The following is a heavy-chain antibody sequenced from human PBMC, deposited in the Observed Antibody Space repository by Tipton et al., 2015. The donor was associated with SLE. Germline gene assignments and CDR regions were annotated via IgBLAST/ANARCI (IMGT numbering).Heavy chain of an antibody. CDR1: GFTFSSYW. CDR2: IWYDGSKK. CDR3: VGLLSCYYAMDV. V-gene: IGHV3-33*08. Sequence: SLRLYCAASGFTFSSYWMHWIRQAPGKGLEWVAVIWYDGSKKYYADSVKGRFTISRDNSKNTLYLQMNSLRAEDTAVYFCVGLLSCYYAMDVWGQGTTVTVSS. D-gene: IGHD3-10*01. J-gene: IGHJ6*02.